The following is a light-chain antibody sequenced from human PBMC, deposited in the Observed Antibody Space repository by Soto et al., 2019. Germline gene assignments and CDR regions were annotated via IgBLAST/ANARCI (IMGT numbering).Light chain of an antibody. V-gene: IGLV2-14*01. CDR1: SSDVGGYNY. CDR2: EVS. Sequence: QSALTQPASVSGSPGQSITISCIGTSSDVGGYNYVSWYQQHPGKAPKLMIYEVSNRPSGVSNRFSGSKSGNTASLTISGLQAEDEADYYCSSYTSSLYVFGTGTKLTVL. CDR3: SSYTSSLYV. J-gene: IGLJ1*01.